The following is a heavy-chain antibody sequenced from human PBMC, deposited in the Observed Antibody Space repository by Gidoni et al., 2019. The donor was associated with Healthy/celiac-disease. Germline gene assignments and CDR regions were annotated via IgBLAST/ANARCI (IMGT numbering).Heavy chain of an antibody. J-gene: IGHJ4*02. V-gene: IGHV4-30-4*01. CDR3: ARELTTVESHFDY. CDR2: IYCSGST. D-gene: IGHD4-4*01. CDR1: VGSIHSGGYY. Sequence: QVQLQASGPGLVKPSQTLSLTCTVSVGSIHSGGYYWSWIRQPPGKGLEWIGYIYCSGSTYYNPSLKSRVTISVDTSKNQFSLKLSSVTAADTAVYYCARELTTVESHFDYWGQGTLVTVSS.